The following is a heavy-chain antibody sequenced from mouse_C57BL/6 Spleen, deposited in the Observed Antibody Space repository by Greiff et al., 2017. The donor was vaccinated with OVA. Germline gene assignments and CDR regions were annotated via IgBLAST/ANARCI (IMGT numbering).Heavy chain of an antibody. J-gene: IGHJ2*01. CDR1: GYTFTDYY. Sequence: EVQLQQSGPVLVKPGASVKMSCKASGYTFTDYYMNWVKQSHGKSLEWIGVINPYNGGTSYNQKFKGKATLTVDKSSSTAYMELNSLTSEDSAVYYCARRGGGTHFDYWGQGTTLTVSS. CDR3: ARRGGGTHFDY. V-gene: IGHV1-19*01. CDR2: INPYNGGT. D-gene: IGHD4-1*01.